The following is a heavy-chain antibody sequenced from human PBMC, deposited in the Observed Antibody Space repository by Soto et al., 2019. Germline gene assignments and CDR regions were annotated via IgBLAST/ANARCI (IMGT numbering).Heavy chain of an antibody. D-gene: IGHD1-26*01. CDR2: TSSDGNII. J-gene: IGHJ4*02. CDR1: GFNFRDYG. V-gene: IGHV3-30*03. Sequence: QVQLVESGGGVVQPGRSLRLSCAASGFNFRDYGMHWVRQAPGKGLEWVAVTSSDGNIINYGDSVKGRFTISRDNSKNTLFLQMDRLRAEDTAFYYCARNNAGTVWELPDYWGPGTLVTVSS. CDR3: ARNNAGTVWELPDY.